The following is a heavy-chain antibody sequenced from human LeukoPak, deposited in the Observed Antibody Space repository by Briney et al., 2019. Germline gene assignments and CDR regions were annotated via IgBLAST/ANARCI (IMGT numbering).Heavy chain of an antibody. D-gene: IGHD3-10*01. CDR3: AVDLTMVRGVTGH. Sequence: GASVKVSCKASGYTFTNYGINWIRQAPGQGLEWMGWVSGYNGDTNYAQKLQGRVTMTTDTSTSTAYMELRSLRSDDTAVYYCAVDLTMVRGVTGHWGQGTLVTVSS. CDR1: GYTFTNYG. V-gene: IGHV1-18*01. J-gene: IGHJ4*02. CDR2: VSGYNGDT.